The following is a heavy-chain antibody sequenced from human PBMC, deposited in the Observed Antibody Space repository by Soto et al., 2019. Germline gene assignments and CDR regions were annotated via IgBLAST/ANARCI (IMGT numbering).Heavy chain of an antibody. CDR1: GGSISSSSYY. CDR2: IYYSGST. V-gene: IGHV4-39*01. CDR3: ARHKRVVAATEDI. J-gene: IGHJ3*02. Sequence: SETLSLTCTVSGGSISSSSYYWGWIRQPPGKGLEWIGSIYYSGSTYYNPSLKSRVTISVDTSKNQFSLKLSSVTAADTAVYYCARHKRVVAATEDIWGQGTMVTVSS. D-gene: IGHD2-15*01.